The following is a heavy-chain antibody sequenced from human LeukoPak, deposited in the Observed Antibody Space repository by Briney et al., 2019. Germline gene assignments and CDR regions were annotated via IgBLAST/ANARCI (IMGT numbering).Heavy chain of an antibody. CDR2: IYYTGST. V-gene: IGHV4-59*01. CDR1: GGSISSYY. D-gene: IGHD3-22*01. CDR3: ARGHYYDSRSPWDY. Sequence: PSETLSLTCTVSGGSISSYYWSWIRQPPGKGLEWIGYIYYTGSTNYNPSLKSRVTISVDTSKNQFSLNLSSVTAADTAVYYCARGHYYDSRSPWDYWGQGTLDTVSS. J-gene: IGHJ4*02.